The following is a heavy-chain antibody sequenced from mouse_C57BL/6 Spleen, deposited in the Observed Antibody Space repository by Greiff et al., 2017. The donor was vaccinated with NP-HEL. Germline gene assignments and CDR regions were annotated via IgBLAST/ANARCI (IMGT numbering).Heavy chain of an antibody. Sequence: EVQLQQSGPELVKPGASVKISCQASGYSFTGYYMNWVKQSPEKSLEWIGEINPSTGGTTYNQKFKAKATLTVDKSSSTAYMQLKSLTSEDSAVYYCARRGSDAMDYWGQGTSVTVSS. CDR1: GYSFTGYY. CDR2: INPSTGGT. D-gene: IGHD1-1*01. CDR3: ARRGSDAMDY. V-gene: IGHV1-42*01. J-gene: IGHJ4*01.